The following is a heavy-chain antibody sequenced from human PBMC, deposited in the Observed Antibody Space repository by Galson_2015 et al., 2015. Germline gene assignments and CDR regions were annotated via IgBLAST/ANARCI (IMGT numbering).Heavy chain of an antibody. V-gene: IGHV3-48*03. CDR3: ARENSLGDYQDF. CDR2: ISSSGSAI. Sequence: SLRLSCAASGFTFSSYWMHWVRQAPGKGLEWVSYISSSGSAIYYADSVKGRFTISRDNAKNSLYLQMNSLRAEDTAVYYCARENSLGDYQDFWGQGTLVTVSS. CDR1: GFTFSSYW. J-gene: IGHJ4*02. D-gene: IGHD4-17*01.